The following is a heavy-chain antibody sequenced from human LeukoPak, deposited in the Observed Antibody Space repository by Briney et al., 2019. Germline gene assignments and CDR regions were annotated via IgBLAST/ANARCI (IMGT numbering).Heavy chain of an antibody. CDR1: GGTFSSYT. V-gene: IGHV1-69*04. Sequence: SVKVSCKASGGTFSSYTISWVRQAPGQGLEWMGRIIPILGIANYAQKFQGRVTITADRSTSTAYMELSSLRSEDTAVYYCARDRKDTATIDYWGQGTLVTVSS. CDR3: ARDRKDTATIDY. J-gene: IGHJ4*02. D-gene: IGHD2-15*01. CDR2: IIPILGIA.